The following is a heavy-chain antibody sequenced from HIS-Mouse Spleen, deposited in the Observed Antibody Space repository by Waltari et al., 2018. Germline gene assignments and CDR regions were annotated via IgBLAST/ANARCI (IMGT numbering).Heavy chain of an antibody. CDR1: GFTFVSQW. CDR3: ARDPGSITIFGGGMDV. D-gene: IGHD3-3*01. CDR2: INSDGSST. J-gene: IGHJ6*02. Sequence: EVQLVVSGGGLVQLGGSLSLSCAASGFTFVSQWIHRVRQPLWKGLVWVSRINSDGSSTSYADSVKGRFTISRDNAKNTLYLQMNSLRAEDTAVYYCARDPGSITIFGGGMDVWGQGTTVTVSS. V-gene: IGHV3-74*01.